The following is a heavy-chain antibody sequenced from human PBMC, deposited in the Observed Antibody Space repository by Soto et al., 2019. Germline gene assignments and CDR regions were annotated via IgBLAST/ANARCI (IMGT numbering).Heavy chain of an antibody. CDR1: GGSISSGGYY. V-gene: IGHV4-31*03. J-gene: IGHJ4*02. CDR3: ARLTRVTATPPDY. CDR2: IYYSGST. D-gene: IGHD2-21*02. Sequence: VQLQESGPGLVRPSQTLSLTCTVSGGSISSGGYYWSWIRQHPGKGLEWIGYIYYSGSTYYNPSLKSRVTISVDTSKNQFSLKLSSVTAADTAVYYCARLTRVTATPPDYWGQGTLVTVSS.